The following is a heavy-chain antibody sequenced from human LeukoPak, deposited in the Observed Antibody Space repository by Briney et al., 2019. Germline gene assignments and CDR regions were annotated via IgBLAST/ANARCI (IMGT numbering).Heavy chain of an antibody. J-gene: IGHJ4*02. CDR1: GFTFSSYA. Sequence: GGSLRLSCAASGFTFSSYAMSWVRQTPGKGLEWVSTTIGGGDDTYHADSVKGRFTISRDNSKNTLYLQMNSLRAEDTAVYYCAKTLSPYYGGNPGYFDYWGQGTLVTVSS. D-gene: IGHD4-23*01. V-gene: IGHV3-23*01. CDR2: TIGGGDDT. CDR3: AKTLSPYYGGNPGYFDY.